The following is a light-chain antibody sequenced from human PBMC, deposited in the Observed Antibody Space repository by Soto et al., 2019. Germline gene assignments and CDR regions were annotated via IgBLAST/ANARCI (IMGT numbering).Light chain of an antibody. CDR3: QKYNSAPRT. CDR2: AAS. CDR1: QGINNY. J-gene: IGKJ1*01. V-gene: IGKV1-27*01. Sequence: DIQMTQSPSSLSASVGDRVTITCQASQGINNYLNWFQQKPGKAPKLLIYAASTLQSGVPSRFSGSGSGTDFTLTISSLQPEDVATYYCQKYNSAPRTFGQGTKVDIK.